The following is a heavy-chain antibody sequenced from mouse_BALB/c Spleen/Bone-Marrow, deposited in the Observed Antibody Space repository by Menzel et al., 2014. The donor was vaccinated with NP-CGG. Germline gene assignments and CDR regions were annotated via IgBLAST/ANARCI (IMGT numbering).Heavy chain of an antibody. CDR2: IDPANGNT. J-gene: IGHJ4*01. CDR1: GFNIKDTY. D-gene: IGHD1-2*01. Sequence: EGQLVESRAGLVKPGASVKLSCTASGFNIKDTYMHWVKQRPEQGLEWIGRIDPANGNTKYDPKFQGKATITTDTSSNTAYLQVSSLTSEDTAVYYCASATTATYYAMDFCLQGPPATVS. CDR3: ASATTATYYAMDF. V-gene: IGHV14-3*02.